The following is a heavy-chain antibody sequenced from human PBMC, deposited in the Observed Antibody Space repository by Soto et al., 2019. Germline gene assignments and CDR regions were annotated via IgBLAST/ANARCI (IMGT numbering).Heavy chain of an antibody. Sequence: QLQLQESGPGLVKPSETLSLTCTVSGGSISSSSYYWGWIRQPPGKGLEWIGSIYYSGSTYYNPSRKSRVTISVDTSKNQFSLKLSSVTAADTAVYYCARQDYGDYVFGYWGQGTLVTVSS. V-gene: IGHV4-39*01. CDR2: IYYSGST. CDR3: ARQDYGDYVFGY. D-gene: IGHD4-17*01. CDR1: GGSISSSSYY. J-gene: IGHJ4*02.